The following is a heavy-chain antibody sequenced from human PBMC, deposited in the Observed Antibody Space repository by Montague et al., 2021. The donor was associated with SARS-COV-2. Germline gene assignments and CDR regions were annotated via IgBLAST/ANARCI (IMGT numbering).Heavy chain of an antibody. CDR1: GFTLSSYW. CDR2: INSDGSNT. CDR3: ARYYVSGKYGFDL. Sequence: SLRLSCAASGFTLSSYWMHWVRQAPGKGLVWVSRINSDGSNTNYADSVKGRFTISRDNAKNTLYLQMISLRAEDTAVYYCARYYVSGKYGFDLWGQGTMVTVSS. V-gene: IGHV3-74*01. D-gene: IGHD3-10*01. J-gene: IGHJ3*01.